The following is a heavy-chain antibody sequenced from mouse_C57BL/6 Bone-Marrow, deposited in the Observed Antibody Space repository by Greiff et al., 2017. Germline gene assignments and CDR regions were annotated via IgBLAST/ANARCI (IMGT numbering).Heavy chain of an antibody. CDR3: AKRGTVVAPYYFDY. D-gene: IGHD1-1*01. CDR2: IHPNSGST. CDR1: GYTFTSYW. J-gene: IGHJ2*01. V-gene: IGHV1-64*01. Sequence: VQLQQPGAELVKPGASVKLSCKASGYTFTSYWMHWVKQRPGQGLEWIGMIHPNSGSTNYNEKFKSKATLTVDKSSSTAYMQLSSLTSEDSAVYYCAKRGTVVAPYYFDYWGQGTTLTVSS.